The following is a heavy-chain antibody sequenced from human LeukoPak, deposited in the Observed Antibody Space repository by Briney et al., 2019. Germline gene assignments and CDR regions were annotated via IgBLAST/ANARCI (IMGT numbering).Heavy chain of an antibody. V-gene: IGHV3-21*01. J-gene: IGHJ3*02. Sequence: GGSLRLSCAASGFTFNSYSMNWVRQAPGKGLEWVSSISSSSSYIYYADSVKGRFTISRDNAKNSLYLQMNSLRAEDTAVYYCARVPDYDFWSGLHAFDIWGQGTMVTVSS. CDR3: ARVPDYDFWSGLHAFDI. CDR2: ISSSSSYI. D-gene: IGHD3-3*01. CDR1: GFTFNSYS.